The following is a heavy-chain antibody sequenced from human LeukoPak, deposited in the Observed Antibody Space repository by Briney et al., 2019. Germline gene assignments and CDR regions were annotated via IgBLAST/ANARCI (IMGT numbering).Heavy chain of an antibody. V-gene: IGHV3-23*01. CDR2: IGGSGDST. CDR1: GFTFSSYA. CDR3: ATGILTGYSGYSDH. Sequence: GGSLRLSCAASGFTFSSYAMSWVRQAPGKGLEWVSVIGGSGDSTYYADSVKGRFTISRDNSKNTLYLQMNSLRAEDTAVYYCATGILTGYSGYSDHWGQGTLVTVSS. D-gene: IGHD3-9*01. J-gene: IGHJ4*02.